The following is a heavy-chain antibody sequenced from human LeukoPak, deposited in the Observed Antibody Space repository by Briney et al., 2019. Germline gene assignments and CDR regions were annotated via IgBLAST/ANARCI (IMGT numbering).Heavy chain of an antibody. V-gene: IGHV3-7*01. CDR2: IKPDGSDK. J-gene: IGHJ4*02. Sequence: PGGSLRLSCETSGFTFSNYWMSWVRQAPGKGLEWVANIKPDGSDKYYVASVKGRFTISRDNAKNLLYLQMSSLRAEDTAVYYCKRATPGSNNDYWGQGALVIVSS. CDR3: KRATPGSNNDY. CDR1: GFTFSNYW. D-gene: IGHD1/OR15-1a*01.